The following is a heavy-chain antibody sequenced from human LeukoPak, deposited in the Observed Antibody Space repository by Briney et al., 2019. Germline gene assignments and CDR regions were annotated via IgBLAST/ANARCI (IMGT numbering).Heavy chain of an antibody. CDR2: ISGSGGST. CDR1: GFTFSSYA. D-gene: IGHD3-22*01. J-gene: IGHJ4*02. V-gene: IGHV3-23*01. Sequence: GGSLRLSCAASGFTFSSYAMSWVRQAPGKGLQWVSGISGSGGSTYYADSVKGRFTISRDNSKNTLYLQMNSLRAEDTAVYYCARASYSYDINGWVPFDYWGQGTLVTVSS. CDR3: ARASYSYDINGWVPFDY.